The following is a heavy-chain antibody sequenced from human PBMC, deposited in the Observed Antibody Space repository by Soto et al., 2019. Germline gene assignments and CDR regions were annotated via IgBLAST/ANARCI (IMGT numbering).Heavy chain of an antibody. D-gene: IGHD6-19*01. CDR3: AKDPRSGWYNLGWFDS. Sequence: SGPTLVNPTQTLTLTCTFSGFSLSTSGVGVGWIRQPPGKALEWLALIYWDDDKRYSPSLKSRLTITKDTSKNQVVLTMTNMDPVDTATYYCAKDPRSGWYNLGWFDSWGRGTLVTVSS. J-gene: IGHJ5*01. CDR1: GFSLSTSGVG. CDR2: IYWDDDK. V-gene: IGHV2-5*02.